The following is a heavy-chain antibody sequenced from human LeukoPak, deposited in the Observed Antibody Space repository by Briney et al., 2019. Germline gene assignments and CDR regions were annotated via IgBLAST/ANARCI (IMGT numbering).Heavy chain of an antibody. J-gene: IGHJ4*02. CDR1: GYSISSSNW. V-gene: IGHV4-28*01. CDR2: IHTSGST. CDR3: ARHRKRGYSYGPHFDY. D-gene: IGHD5-18*01. Sequence: PSETLSLTCAVSGYSISSSNWWGWIRQPAGKGLEWIGRIHTSGSTNYNPSLKSRVTISVDTSKNQFSLKLSSVTAADTAVYYCARHRKRGYSYGPHFDYWGQGTLVTVSS.